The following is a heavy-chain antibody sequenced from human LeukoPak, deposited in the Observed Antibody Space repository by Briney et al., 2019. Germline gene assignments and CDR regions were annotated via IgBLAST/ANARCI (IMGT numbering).Heavy chain of an antibody. CDR3: ARGDVLQYFDWLPLQGGNWFDP. CDR1: GGSFSGYY. CDR2: INHSGST. V-gene: IGHV4-34*01. D-gene: IGHD3-9*01. J-gene: IGHJ5*02. Sequence: SETLSLTCAVYGGSFSGYYWGWIRQPPGKGLEWIGEINHSGSTNYNPSLKSRVTISVDTSKNQFSLKLSSVTAADTAVYYCARGDVLQYFDWLPLQGGNWFDPWGQGTLVTVSS.